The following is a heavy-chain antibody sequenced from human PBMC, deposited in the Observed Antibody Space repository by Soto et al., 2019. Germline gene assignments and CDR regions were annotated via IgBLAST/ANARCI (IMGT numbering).Heavy chain of an antibody. V-gene: IGHV1-69*06. D-gene: IGHD6-13*01. CDR2: IIPIFGTA. CDR1: GGTFSSYA. CDR3: ARDLVEQQLVRLGGFDP. Sequence: ASVKVSCKASGGTFSSYAISWVRQAPGQGLEWMGGIIPIFGTANYAQKFQGRVTITADKSTSTAYMELSSLRSEDTAVYYCARDLVEQQLVRLGGFDPWARDPWTPSPQ. J-gene: IGHJ5*02.